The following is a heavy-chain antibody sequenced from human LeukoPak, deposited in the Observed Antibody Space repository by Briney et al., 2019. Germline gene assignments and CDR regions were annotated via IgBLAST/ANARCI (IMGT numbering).Heavy chain of an antibody. Sequence: MSSETLSLTCAVYGGSFSGYYWSWIRQPPGKGLEWIGEINHSGSTNYNPSLKSRVTISVGTSKNQFSLKLSSVTAADTAVYYCARGGYCSSTSCSSDYWGQGTLVTVSS. J-gene: IGHJ4*02. CDR3: ARGGYCSSTSCSSDY. D-gene: IGHD2-2*01. CDR1: GGSFSGYY. CDR2: INHSGST. V-gene: IGHV4-34*01.